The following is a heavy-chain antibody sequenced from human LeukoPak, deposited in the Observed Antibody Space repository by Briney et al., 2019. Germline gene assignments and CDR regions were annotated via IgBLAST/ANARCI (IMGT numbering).Heavy chain of an antibody. CDR1: GGSISSYY. D-gene: IGHD1-14*01. V-gene: IGHV4-59*01. Sequence: SETLSLTCTVSGGSISSYYWSWIRQPPGKGLEWIGYIYYSGSTNYNPCLKSRVTISVDTSKNQFSLKLSSVTAADTAVYYCARVNPYYYYMDVWGKGTTVTISS. CDR2: IYYSGST. CDR3: ARVNPYYYYMDV. J-gene: IGHJ6*03.